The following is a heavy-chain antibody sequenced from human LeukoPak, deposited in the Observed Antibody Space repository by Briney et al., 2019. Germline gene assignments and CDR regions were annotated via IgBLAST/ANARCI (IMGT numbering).Heavy chain of an antibody. V-gene: IGHV3-11*01. J-gene: IGHJ4*02. CDR3: AVGAYYY. D-gene: IGHD1-26*01. Sequence: GGSLRLSCATSGFTFSDYYMTWIRQAPGKGLEWVAFINNTAGTLYYGDSVKGRFTISRDNAKSSVYLQMNSLRVEDTAVYYCAVGAYYYWGQGTLVTVSS. CDR1: GFTFSDYY. CDR2: INNTAGTL.